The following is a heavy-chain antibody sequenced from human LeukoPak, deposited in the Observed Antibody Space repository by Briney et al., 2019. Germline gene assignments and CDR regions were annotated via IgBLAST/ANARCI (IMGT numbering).Heavy chain of an antibody. Sequence: SETLSLTCAVSGGSISSSNWWSWVRQPPGKGLEWIGEIYHSGSTNYNPSLKSRVTISVDTSKNQFSLKLSSVTAADTAVYYCAREPGSSSEYYYYYGMDVWGQGTTVTVSS. D-gene: IGHD6-6*01. J-gene: IGHJ6*02. CDR3: AREPGSSSEYYYYYGMDV. CDR1: GGSISSSNW. CDR2: IYHSGST. V-gene: IGHV4-4*02.